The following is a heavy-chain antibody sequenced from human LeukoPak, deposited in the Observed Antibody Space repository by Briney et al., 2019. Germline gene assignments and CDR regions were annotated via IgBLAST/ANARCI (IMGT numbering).Heavy chain of an antibody. D-gene: IGHD2-21*01. Sequence: ASVKVSCKASGYTFTSYDINWVRQATGQGLEWMAWMNPNSGNTGYAQKFQGRVTMTRNTSISTAYMELSSLRSEDTAVYYCARVAGNCGGDCYRLVYWGQGTLVTVAS. CDR2: MNPNSGNT. V-gene: IGHV1-8*01. CDR3: ARVAGNCGGDCYRLVY. CDR1: GYTFTSYD. J-gene: IGHJ4*02.